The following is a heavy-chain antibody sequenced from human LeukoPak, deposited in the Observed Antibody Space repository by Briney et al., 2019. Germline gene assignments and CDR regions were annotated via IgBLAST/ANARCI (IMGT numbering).Heavy chain of an antibody. V-gene: IGHV4-4*07. CDR3: ARAEWELDDAFDI. Sequence: SETLSLTCTVSGGSISSYYWSWIRQPAAKGLEWIGRIYTSGSNNHNPSLQSRLTISVDTSKNQFSLKLSSVTAADTAVYYCARAEWELDDAFDIWGQGTMVTVSS. CDR1: GGSISSYY. J-gene: IGHJ3*02. D-gene: IGHD1-26*01. CDR2: IYTSGSN.